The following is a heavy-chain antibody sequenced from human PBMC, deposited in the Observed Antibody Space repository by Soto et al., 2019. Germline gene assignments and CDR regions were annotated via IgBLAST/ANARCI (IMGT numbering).Heavy chain of an antibody. CDR3: ARSYGAQQYYFDY. CDR1: GFTFSSYG. CDR2: IWYDGSNK. D-gene: IGHD4-17*01. V-gene: IGHV3-33*01. Sequence: QVQLVESGGGVVQPGRSLRLSCAASGFTFSSYGMHWVRQAPGKGLEWVAVIWYDGSNKYYADSVKGRFTISRDNSKNTLYLQMNSLRAEDTAVYYCARSYGAQQYYFDYWGQGTLVTVSS. J-gene: IGHJ4*02.